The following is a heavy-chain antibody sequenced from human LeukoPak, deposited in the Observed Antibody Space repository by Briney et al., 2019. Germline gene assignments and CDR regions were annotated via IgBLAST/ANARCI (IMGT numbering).Heavy chain of an antibody. CDR1: GFTFSSYG. D-gene: IGHD6-19*01. CDR3: AKEAAVAGVLAEYFQH. Sequence: GGSLRLSCAASGFTFSSYGMHWVRQAPGKGLEWVAVISYDGSNKYYADSVKGRFTISRDNSKNTLYLQMNSLRAEGTAVYYCAKEAAVAGVLAEYFQHWGQGTLVTVSS. J-gene: IGHJ1*01. CDR2: ISYDGSNK. V-gene: IGHV3-30*18.